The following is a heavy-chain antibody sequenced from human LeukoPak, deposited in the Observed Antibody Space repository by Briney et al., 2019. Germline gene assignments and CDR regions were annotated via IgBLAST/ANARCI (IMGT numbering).Heavy chain of an antibody. J-gene: IGHJ4*02. Sequence: GGSLRLSCAASGFTFSSYAMTWVRQAPGKGLQWVSAVSGSGAHTYYADSVKGRFTISRDNAKNSLYLQMNSLRAEDTAVYYCSRAYDSGTYSSFDSWGQGTLVTVTS. V-gene: IGHV3-23*01. CDR1: GFTFSSYA. CDR3: SRAYDSGTYSSFDS. CDR2: VSGSGAHT. D-gene: IGHD3-10*01.